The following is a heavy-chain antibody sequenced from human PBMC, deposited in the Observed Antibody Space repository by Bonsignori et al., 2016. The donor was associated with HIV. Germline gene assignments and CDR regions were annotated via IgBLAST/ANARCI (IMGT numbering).Heavy chain of an antibody. CDR2: IDWHSGGI. Sequence: WIRQPPGKGPEWVSGIDWHSGGIVYAESVKGRFVISRDNANNFLSLQMDGLRPEDTAHYYCVKDIYDMGTNAAFDLWGQGTLVTVSS. D-gene: IGHD3-9*01. CDR3: VKDIYDMGTNAAFDL. V-gene: IGHV3-9*01. J-gene: IGHJ3*01.